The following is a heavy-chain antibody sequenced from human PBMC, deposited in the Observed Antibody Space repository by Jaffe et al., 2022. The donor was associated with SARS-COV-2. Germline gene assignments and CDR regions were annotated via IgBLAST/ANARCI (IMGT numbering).Heavy chain of an antibody. CDR3: ARRDPSSSYYFDY. CDR1: GYTFTGYW. J-gene: IGHJ4*02. D-gene: IGHD6-6*01. Sequence: EVQLVQSGAEVKKPGESLKISCRGSGYTFTGYWIGWVRQLPGKGLEWMGIIYPGDSDTKYSPSFQGRVTFSADKSINTAYLQWSSLQASDTAMYYCARRDPSSSYYFDYWGQGSLVTVSS. CDR2: IYPGDSDT. V-gene: IGHV5-51*01.